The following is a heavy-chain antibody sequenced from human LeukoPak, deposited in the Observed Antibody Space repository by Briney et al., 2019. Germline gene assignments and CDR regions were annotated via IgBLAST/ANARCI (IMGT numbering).Heavy chain of an antibody. D-gene: IGHD3-22*01. CDR1: GFTFDDYG. J-gene: IGHJ4*02. V-gene: IGHV3-20*04. CDR2: INWNGGST. Sequence: GGSLRLSCAASGFTFDDYGMSWVRQAPGKGLEWVSGINWNGGSTGYADSVKGRFTISRDNAKNSLYLQMNSLRAEDTALYYCARVGGEFSSGYYYFDYWGQGTLVTVSS. CDR3: ARVGGEFSSGYYYFDY.